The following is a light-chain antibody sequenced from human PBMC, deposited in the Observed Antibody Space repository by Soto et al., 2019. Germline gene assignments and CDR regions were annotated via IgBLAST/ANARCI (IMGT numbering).Light chain of an antibody. CDR2: DAS. CDR1: QSISNY. CDR3: QQRSNWPLIT. Sequence: EIVLTQSPATLSLSPGERATLSCRASQSISNYLAWYQQNPGQAPRLLIYDASTRATGVPARFTGSGSGTDFTLTISSLDPEDFAVYYCQQRSNWPLITFGQGTRLEIK. J-gene: IGKJ5*01. V-gene: IGKV3-11*01.